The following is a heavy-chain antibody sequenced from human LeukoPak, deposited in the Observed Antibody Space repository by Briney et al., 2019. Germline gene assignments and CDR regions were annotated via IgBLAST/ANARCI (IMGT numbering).Heavy chain of an antibody. CDR1: GFTFSSYA. Sequence: PGRSLRLSCAASGFTFSSYAMHWVRQAPGKGLEWVAVISYDGSNKYYADSVKGRFTISRDNSKNTLYLQMNSLRAEDTAVYCCAREDILTGYHDVFDIWGQGTMVTVSS. D-gene: IGHD3-9*01. CDR2: ISYDGSNK. V-gene: IGHV3-30*04. CDR3: AREDILTGYHDVFDI. J-gene: IGHJ3*02.